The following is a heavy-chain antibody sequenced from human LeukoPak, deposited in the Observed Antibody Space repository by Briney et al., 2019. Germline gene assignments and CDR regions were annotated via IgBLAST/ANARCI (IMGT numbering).Heavy chain of an antibody. Sequence: SGGSLRLSCAASGFTFSNYWMHWVRQAPGKGLVWVSRINGDGSSTNYADPVKGRFTISRDDAKNTLYLQVNSLRAEDTAVYFCARGGSDTAMAHDYWGQGTLVTVSS. CDR3: ARGGSDTAMAHDY. D-gene: IGHD5-18*01. J-gene: IGHJ4*02. CDR1: GFTFSNYW. V-gene: IGHV3-74*01. CDR2: INGDGSST.